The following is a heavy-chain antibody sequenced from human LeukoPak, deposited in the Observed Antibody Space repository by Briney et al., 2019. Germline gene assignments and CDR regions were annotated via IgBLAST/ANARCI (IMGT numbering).Heavy chain of an antibody. Sequence: GGSLRLSCAASGFNVGSNYMSWVRQAPGKGLEWVSVLYGAGSTYYADSVKGRFTISRHDSQNTLFLQMNSLRAEDTAVYYCARGGTPGFSTGRIDYWGQGTLVTVSS. CDR1: GFNVGSNY. CDR2: LYGAGST. CDR3: ARGGTPGFSTGRIDY. D-gene: IGHD6-19*01. J-gene: IGHJ4*02. V-gene: IGHV3-53*04.